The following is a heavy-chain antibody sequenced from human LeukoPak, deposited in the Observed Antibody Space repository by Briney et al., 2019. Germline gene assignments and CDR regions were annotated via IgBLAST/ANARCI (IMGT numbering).Heavy chain of an antibody. CDR3: ARDLGSYRYYYGMDV. V-gene: IGHV1-69*01. Sequence: SVTVSCKASGGTFSSYAISWVRQAAGQGLEWMGGIIPIFGTANYAQKFQGRVTITADESTSTAYMELSSLRSEDTAVYYCARDLGSYRYYYGMDVWGQGTTVTVSS. D-gene: IGHD1-26*01. CDR2: IIPIFGTA. CDR1: GGTFSSYA. J-gene: IGHJ6*02.